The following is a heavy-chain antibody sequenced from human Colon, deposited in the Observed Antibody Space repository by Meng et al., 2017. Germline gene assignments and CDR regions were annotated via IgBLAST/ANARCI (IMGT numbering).Heavy chain of an antibody. Sequence: QVLLQQSGPGLVKPSQTLPHTCVISGDRASSNTAAWNWIRQSPSRGLEWLGRTYYRSKWYNEYAVSVKSRMTFNADTSKNQVSLQVNSVTPEDTAVYYCARDHGYSYGLPLDYWGQGILVTVSS. J-gene: IGHJ4*02. D-gene: IGHD5-18*01. CDR3: ARDHGYSYGLPLDY. V-gene: IGHV6-1*01. CDR2: TYYRSKWYN. CDR1: GDRASSNTAA.